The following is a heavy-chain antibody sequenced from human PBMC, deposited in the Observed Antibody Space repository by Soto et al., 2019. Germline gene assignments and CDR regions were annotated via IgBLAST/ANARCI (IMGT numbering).Heavy chain of an antibody. CDR3: ASLYSGYGFGY. Sequence: QLQLQESGSGLVKPSQTLSLTCAVSGGSISSGGYSWSWIRQPPGKGLEWIGYIYHSGSTYYNPSLKSRVPISVDGSKYQFSLKLSSVTAADTAVYYCASLYSGYGFGYWGQGTLVTVSS. CDR1: GGSISSGGYS. D-gene: IGHD5-12*01. CDR2: IYHSGST. V-gene: IGHV4-30-2*01. J-gene: IGHJ4*02.